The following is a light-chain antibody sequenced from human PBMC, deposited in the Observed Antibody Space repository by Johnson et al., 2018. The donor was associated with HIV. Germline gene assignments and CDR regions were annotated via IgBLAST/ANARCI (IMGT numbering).Light chain of an antibody. Sequence: QAVLTQPPSVSAAAGQKVTISCSGSSSNIGNNYVAWYQQVPGTAPKLLIYDNNRRPTGVPERFSGSKSGTSATLGITGLQTGDEADYFCGTWDNSLPTAFFGTVPKVTVL. J-gene: IGLJ1*01. V-gene: IGLV1-51*01. CDR1: SSNIGNNY. CDR2: DNN. CDR3: GTWDNSLPTAF.